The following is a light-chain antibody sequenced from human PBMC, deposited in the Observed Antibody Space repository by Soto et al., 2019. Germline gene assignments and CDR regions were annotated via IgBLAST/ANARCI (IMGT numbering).Light chain of an antibody. J-gene: IGLJ2*01. V-gene: IGLV2-14*03. CDR2: DVN. CDR1: SSDIGAYNF. CDR3: TSWTTSTTMI. Sequence: QSVLTQPASVSGSPGQSITISCTGTSSDIGAYNFVSWYQQHPGKAPKLMLYDVNIRPSGVPNRFSGSKSGNTASLTISGLQAEDEAYYYCTSWTTSTTMIFGGGPKFTVL.